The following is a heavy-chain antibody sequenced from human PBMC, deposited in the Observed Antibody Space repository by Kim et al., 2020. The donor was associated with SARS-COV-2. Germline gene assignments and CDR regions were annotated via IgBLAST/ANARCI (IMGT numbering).Heavy chain of an antibody. CDR3: ASSHSYGKKFDY. Sequence: SETLSLTCAVYGGSFSGYYWSWIRQPPGKGLEWIGEINHSGSTNYNPSLKSRVTISVDTSKNQFSLKLSSVTAADTAVYYCASSHSYGKKFDYWGQGTLVTVSS. D-gene: IGHD5-18*01. J-gene: IGHJ4*02. V-gene: IGHV4-34*01. CDR2: INHSGST. CDR1: GGSFSGYY.